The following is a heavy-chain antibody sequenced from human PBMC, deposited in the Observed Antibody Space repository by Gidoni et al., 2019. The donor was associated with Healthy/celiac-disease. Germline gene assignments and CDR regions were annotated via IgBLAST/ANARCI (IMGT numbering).Heavy chain of an antibody. CDR2: IIPIFGTA. J-gene: IGHJ2*01. D-gene: IGHD6-6*01. CDR1: GGTFRSYA. V-gene: IGHV1-69*06. Sequence: QVQLVQSGAEVKKPGSSVKVSCKASGGTFRSYAISWVRQAPGQGLEWMGGIIPIFGTANYAQKFQGRVTMTADKSTSTAYMELSSLRSEDTAVYYCARSIEYSSSRYWYFDLWGRGTLVTVSS. CDR3: ARSIEYSSSRYWYFDL.